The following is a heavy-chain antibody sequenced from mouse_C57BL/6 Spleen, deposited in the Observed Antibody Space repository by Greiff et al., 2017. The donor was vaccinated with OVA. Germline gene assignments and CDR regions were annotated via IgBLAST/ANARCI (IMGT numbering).Heavy chain of an antibody. CDR2: ISYDGSN. CDR1: GYSITSVYY. V-gene: IGHV3-6*01. Sequence: EVKLQESGPGLVKPSQSLSLTCSVTGYSITSVYYWNWIRQFPGNKLEWMGYISYDGSNNYNPSLKNRISITRDTSKNQFFLKLNSVTTEDTATYYCARNDYDGWYFDVWGTGTTVTVSS. CDR3: ARNDYDGWYFDV. J-gene: IGHJ1*03. D-gene: IGHD2-4*01.